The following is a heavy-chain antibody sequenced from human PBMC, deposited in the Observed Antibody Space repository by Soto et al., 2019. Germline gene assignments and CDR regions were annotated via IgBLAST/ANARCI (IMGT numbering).Heavy chain of an antibody. J-gene: IGHJ3*02. CDR2: INPSGGST. Sequence: ASVKVSCKASGYTFTSYYMHWVRQAPGQGLEWMGIINPSGGSTSYAQKFQGRVTMTRDTSTSTVYMELSSLRSEDTAVYYCASRVEYSGYDSAFDIWGQGTMVTVSS. V-gene: IGHV1-46*01. CDR1: GYTFTSYY. CDR3: ASRVEYSGYDSAFDI. D-gene: IGHD5-12*01.